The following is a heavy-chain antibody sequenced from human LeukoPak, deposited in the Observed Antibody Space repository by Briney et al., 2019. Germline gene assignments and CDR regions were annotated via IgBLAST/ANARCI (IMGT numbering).Heavy chain of an antibody. D-gene: IGHD3-22*01. Sequence: SETLSLTCTVSGGSISSGSYYWSWIRQPAGKGLEWIGRIYTSGSTNYNPSLKSRVTISVDTSKNQFSLKLSSVTAADTAVYYCAREKNYYYDSSGYPDYWGQGTLVTVSS. J-gene: IGHJ4*02. CDR3: AREKNYYYDSSGYPDY. CDR1: GGSISSGSYY. V-gene: IGHV4-61*02. CDR2: IYTSGST.